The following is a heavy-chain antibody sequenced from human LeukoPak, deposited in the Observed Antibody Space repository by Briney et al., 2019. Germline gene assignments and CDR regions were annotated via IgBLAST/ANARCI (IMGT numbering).Heavy chain of an antibody. D-gene: IGHD5-18*01. Sequence: GGSLRLSCAASRFTFSNYGMHWVRQAPGKGLEWVAVIWYDGSNKYYADSVKGRFTISRDNSKNTLYLQTNSLRAEDTAVYYCARDPGRGYTYGYGFDYWGQGTLVTVSS. CDR1: RFTFSNYG. CDR3: ARDPGRGYTYGYGFDY. V-gene: IGHV3-33*01. J-gene: IGHJ4*02. CDR2: IWYDGSNK.